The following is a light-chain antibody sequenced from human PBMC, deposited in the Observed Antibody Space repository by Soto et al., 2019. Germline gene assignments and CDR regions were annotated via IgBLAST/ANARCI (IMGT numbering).Light chain of an antibody. Sequence: EIVLTQSPATLSLSPGTGATLSCRASQIVTSSLAWYQQRPGQAPRLLIYDTFTRVTGIPARFSAKGAGTDFTLTISSLEPEDSAVYFCQLRSDWPPTYTFGQGTKLE. V-gene: IGKV3-11*01. J-gene: IGKJ2*01. CDR1: QIVTSS. CDR3: QLRSDWPPTYT. CDR2: DTF.